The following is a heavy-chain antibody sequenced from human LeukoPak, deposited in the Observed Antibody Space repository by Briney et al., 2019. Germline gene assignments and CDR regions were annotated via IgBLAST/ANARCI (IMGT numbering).Heavy chain of an antibody. CDR3: AKCAGGPPRYYFDY. D-gene: IGHD3-16*01. J-gene: IGHJ4*02. CDR2: IRYDGSNK. CDR1: GFTFSNYG. Sequence: PGGSLRLSCAASGFTFSNYGMHWVRQAPGKGLEWVAFIRYDGSNKYYADSVKGRFSISRDDSKNTLYVQMNSLRAEDTAVYYCAKCAGGPPRYYFDYWGQGTLVTVSS. V-gene: IGHV3-30*02.